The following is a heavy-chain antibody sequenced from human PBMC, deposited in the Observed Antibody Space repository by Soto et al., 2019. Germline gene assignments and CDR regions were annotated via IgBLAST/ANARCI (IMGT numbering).Heavy chain of an antibody. CDR1: GFTFSSYE. V-gene: IGHV3-48*03. D-gene: IGHD3-10*01. CDR3: ARDRGYYGSGSSWFDP. J-gene: IGHJ5*02. CDR2: ISSSGSTI. Sequence: EVQLVESGGGLVQPGGSLRLSCAASGFTFSSYEMNWVRRAPGKGLEWVSYISSSGSTIYYADSVKGRFTISRDNAKNSLYLQVNSLRAEDTAVYYCARDRGYYGSGSSWFDPWGQGTLVIVSS.